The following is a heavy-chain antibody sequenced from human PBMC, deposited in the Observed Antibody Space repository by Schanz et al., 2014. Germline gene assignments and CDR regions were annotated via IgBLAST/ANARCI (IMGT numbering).Heavy chain of an antibody. V-gene: IGHV3-21*01. J-gene: IGHJ4*02. Sequence: EVQLLESGGGLVQPGGSLRLSCAASGFTFSSYAMSWVRQAPGKGLEWVSSISSSGSYIHYADSVKGRFTISRDNAKNTLYLQMNSLRAEDTAVYYCAKDSTHIDIVLVPTAIDYWGQGTLVTVSS. CDR2: ISSSGSYI. D-gene: IGHD2-2*01. CDR1: GFTFSSYA. CDR3: AKDSTHIDIVLVPTAIDY.